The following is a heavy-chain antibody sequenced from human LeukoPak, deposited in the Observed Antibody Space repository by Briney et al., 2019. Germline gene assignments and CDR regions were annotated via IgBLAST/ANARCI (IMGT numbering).Heavy chain of an antibody. CDR3: ARANFDWLPPRDY. CDR1: GYTFTSYD. D-gene: IGHD3-9*01. J-gene: IGHJ4*02. Sequence: ASVKVSCKASGYTFTSYDMHWVRQAPGQGLEWMGIINPSGGSTSYAQKFQGRVTMTRDMSTSTVYMELSSLRSEDTAVYYCARANFDWLPPRDYWGQGTLVPVSS. V-gene: IGHV1-46*01. CDR2: INPSGGST.